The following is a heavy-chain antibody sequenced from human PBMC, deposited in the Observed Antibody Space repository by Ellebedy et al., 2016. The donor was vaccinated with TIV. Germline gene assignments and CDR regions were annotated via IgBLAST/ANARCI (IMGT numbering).Heavy chain of an antibody. D-gene: IGHD2-15*01. J-gene: IGHJ4*02. Sequence: GESLKISCAASGFTFSSYSMNWVRQAPGKELEWVSYISSSSSTIYYADSVKGRFTISRDNAKNSLYLQMNSLRDEDTAVYYCARVEGYCSGGSCYSAHLFDYWGQGTLVTVSS. CDR1: GFTFSSYS. CDR2: ISSSSSTI. CDR3: ARVEGYCSGGSCYSAHLFDY. V-gene: IGHV3-48*02.